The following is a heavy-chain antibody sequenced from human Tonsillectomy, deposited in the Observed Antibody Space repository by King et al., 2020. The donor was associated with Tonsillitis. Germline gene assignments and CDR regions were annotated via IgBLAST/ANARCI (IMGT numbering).Heavy chain of an antibody. D-gene: IGHD6-25*01. CDR2: IYSGGST. CDR1: GFTVSSNY. J-gene: IGHJ4*02. V-gene: IGHV3-53*01. Sequence: VQLVESGGGLIHPGGSLRLSCAASGFTVSSNYMNWVRQAPGKGLEWVSVIYSGGSTYYADSVKGRFTISRDNSKNTLYLQMNSLRAEDTAVYYCARDFYSSGLFDYWGQGTLVTVSS. CDR3: ARDFYSSGLFDY.